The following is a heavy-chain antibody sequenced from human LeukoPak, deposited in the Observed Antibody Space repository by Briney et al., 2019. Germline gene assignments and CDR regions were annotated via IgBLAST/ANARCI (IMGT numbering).Heavy chain of an antibody. J-gene: IGHJ6*03. CDR2: IYYSDVA. Sequence: TSETLSLTCTVSGGSISHYYWTWIRQPPGKGLEWIGYIYYSDVANYNPSLKSRVSISVDTSKNQFSLKLTSVTAADTAVYYCARTTEGGYTYNYFYYYYMDVWGKGTTVTISS. V-gene: IGHV4-59*01. D-gene: IGHD5-18*01. CDR1: GGSISHYY. CDR3: ARTTEGGYTYNYFYYYYMDV.